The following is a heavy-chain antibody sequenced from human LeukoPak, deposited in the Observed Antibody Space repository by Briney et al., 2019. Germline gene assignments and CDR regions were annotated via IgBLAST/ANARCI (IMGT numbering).Heavy chain of an antibody. CDR2: ISAYNGNT. V-gene: IGHV1-18*01. CDR3: ARDRCSSTSCYGPGGY. D-gene: IGHD2-2*01. J-gene: IGHJ4*02. CDR1: GYTFNSYG. Sequence: ASVKVSCKASGYTFNSYGISWVRQAPGQGLEWMGWISAYNGNTNYAQKLQGRVTMTTDTSTSTAYMELRSLRSDDTAVYYCARDRCSSTSCYGPGGYWGQGTLVTVSS.